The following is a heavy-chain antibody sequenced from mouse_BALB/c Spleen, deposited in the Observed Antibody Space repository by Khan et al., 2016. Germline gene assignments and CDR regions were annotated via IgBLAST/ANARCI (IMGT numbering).Heavy chain of an antibody. D-gene: IGHD1-1*01. CDR1: GYSITSDYA. J-gene: IGHJ4*01. V-gene: IGHV3-2*02. CDR3: ARGGSSYEGAMDF. CDR2: ISFSGST. Sequence: EVKLEESGPGLVKPSQSLSLTCTVTGYSITSDYAWNWIRQFPENKLEWMGYISFSGSTSYNPSLKSRISISRDTSKNQFFLQLNSVTTEDTATYYCARGGSSYEGAMDFWGQGTSVTVSS.